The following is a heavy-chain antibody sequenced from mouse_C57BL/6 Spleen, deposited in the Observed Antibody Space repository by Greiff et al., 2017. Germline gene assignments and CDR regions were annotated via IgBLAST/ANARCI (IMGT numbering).Heavy chain of an antibody. J-gene: IGHJ2*01. CDR1: GYAFSSSW. CDR3: ARKMDYGSSPFDY. D-gene: IGHD1-1*01. V-gene: IGHV1-82*01. CDR2: IYPGDGDT. Sequence: VQLQQSGPELVKPGASVKISCKASGYAFSSSWMNWVKQRPGKGLEWIGRIYPGDGDTNYNGKFKGKATLTADKSSSTAYMQLSSLTSEDSAVYFCARKMDYGSSPFDYWGQGTTRTVSS.